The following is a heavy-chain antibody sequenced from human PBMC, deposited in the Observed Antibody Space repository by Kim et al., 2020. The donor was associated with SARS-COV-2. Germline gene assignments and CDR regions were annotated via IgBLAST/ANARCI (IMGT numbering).Heavy chain of an antibody. Sequence: SVKVSCKASGGTFSSYAISWVRQAPGQGLEWMGGIIPIFGTANYAQKFQGRVTITADESTSTAYMELSSMRSEDTAVYYCARGIAAAGGIDYYYYYGMDVWGQGTTVTVSS. CDR2: IIPIFGTA. CDR3: ARGIAAAGGIDYYYYYGMDV. J-gene: IGHJ6*02. D-gene: IGHD6-13*01. V-gene: IGHV1-69*13. CDR1: GGTFSSYA.